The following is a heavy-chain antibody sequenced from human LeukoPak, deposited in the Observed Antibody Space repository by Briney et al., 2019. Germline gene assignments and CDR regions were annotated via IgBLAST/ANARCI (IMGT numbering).Heavy chain of an antibody. V-gene: IGHV3-48*02. J-gene: IGHJ5*02. D-gene: IGHD4-17*01. CDR1: GFTFSSYS. Sequence: GGSLRLSCAASGFTFSSYSMNWVREAPGKGLEGVSYISSSSSTIYYADSVKGRFTISRDNAKNSLYLQMNSLRDEDTAVYYCARVPDYGDWFDPWGQGTLSPSPQ. CDR2: ISSSSSTI. CDR3: ARVPDYGDWFDP.